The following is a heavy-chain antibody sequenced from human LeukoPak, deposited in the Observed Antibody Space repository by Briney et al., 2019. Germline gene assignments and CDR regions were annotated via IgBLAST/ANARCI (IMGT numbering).Heavy chain of an antibody. J-gene: IGHJ4*02. CDR3: AKWAYNYQSFLDY. CDR1: GFTFSSYG. V-gene: IGHV3-30*18. CDR2: ISYDGSNK. Sequence: GGSLRLSCAASGFTFSSYGMHWVRQAPGKGLEWVAVISYDGSNKYYADSVKGRFTISGDNSKNTLYLQMNSLRAEDTAVYYCAKWAYNYQSFLDYWGQGTLVTVSS. D-gene: IGHD1-20*01.